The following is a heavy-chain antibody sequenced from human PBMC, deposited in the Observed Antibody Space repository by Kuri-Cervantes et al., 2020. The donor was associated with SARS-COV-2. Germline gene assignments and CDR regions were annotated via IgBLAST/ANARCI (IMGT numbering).Heavy chain of an antibody. Sequence: GGSLRLSCAASGFTFSSYWICWVRQAPGKGLEWVANIKQDGSEKYYVDSVKGRFTISRDNAKNSLYLQMNSLRAEDTAVYYCARVAGDPYYFDYWGQGTPVTVSS. D-gene: IGHD7-27*01. CDR3: ARVAGDPYYFDY. V-gene: IGHV3-7*01. CDR1: GFTFSSYW. J-gene: IGHJ4*02. CDR2: IKQDGSEK.